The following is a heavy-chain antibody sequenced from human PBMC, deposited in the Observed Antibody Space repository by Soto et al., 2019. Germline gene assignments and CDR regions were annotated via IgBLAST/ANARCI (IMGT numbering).Heavy chain of an antibody. J-gene: IGHJ4*02. CDR3: AREEPSCYFDY. D-gene: IGHD1-26*01. CDR2: ISYDGSNK. V-gene: IGHV3-30-3*01. Sequence: QVQLVESGGGVVQPGRSLRLSCAASGFTFSSYAMHWVRQAPGKGLEWVAVISYDGSNKYYADSVKGRFTISRDNSKNTLDLQMNSLRAEDTAGYYCAREEPSCYFDYWGQGTLVTVSS. CDR1: GFTFSSYA.